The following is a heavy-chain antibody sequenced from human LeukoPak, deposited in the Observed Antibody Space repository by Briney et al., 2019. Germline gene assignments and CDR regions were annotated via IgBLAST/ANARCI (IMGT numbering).Heavy chain of an antibody. V-gene: IGHV3-49*03. J-gene: IGHJ4*02. CDR2: IRRKASGGTA. CDR3: SRDHGTRNGWYFDY. CDR1: GFTVSSNY. Sequence: GGSLRLSCAASGFTVSSNYMSWFRQAPGKGLQWVGLIRRKASGGTAQYAASVKDRFIISRDDSKSIVYLQMISLKTEDTALYYCSRDHGTRNGWYFDYWGQGALVTVSS. D-gene: IGHD5-24*01.